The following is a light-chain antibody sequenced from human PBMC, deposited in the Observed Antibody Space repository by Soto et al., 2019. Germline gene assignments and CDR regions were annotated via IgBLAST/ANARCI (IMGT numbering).Light chain of an antibody. CDR3: QQYASSPLT. CDR2: DAS. V-gene: IGKV3-20*01. Sequence: EIELTQSPGTLSLSPGERATLSCRASQSVSSSYLAWYQQKPGQAPRLLIYDASRRATGIPDRFSGSGSGTDFTLTSSRLQPEDFAVYYCQQYASSPLTFGGGTKVELK. CDR1: QSVSSSY. J-gene: IGKJ4*01.